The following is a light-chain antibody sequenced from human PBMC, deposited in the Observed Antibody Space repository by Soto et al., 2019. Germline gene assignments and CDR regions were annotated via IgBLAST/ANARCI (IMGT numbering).Light chain of an antibody. CDR2: DVS. Sequence: QSVLTQPRSVSGSPGQSVTISCTGTSSDVGGYNYVSWYQQHPGKAPKLMIYDVSKRPSGVPDRFSGSKSGNTASLTISGLQAEDEAAYYCCSYAGSIRVFGTGTKVTVL. J-gene: IGLJ1*01. CDR1: SSDVGGYNY. V-gene: IGLV2-11*01. CDR3: CSYAGSIRV.